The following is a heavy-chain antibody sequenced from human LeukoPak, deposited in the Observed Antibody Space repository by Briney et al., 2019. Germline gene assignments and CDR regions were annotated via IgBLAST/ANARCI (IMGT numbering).Heavy chain of an antibody. D-gene: IGHD3-3*01. J-gene: IGHJ3*02. Sequence: GASVKVSCKASGYTFTGYYMHWVRQAPGQGLEWMGWINPNSGGTNYAQRFQGRVTMTRDTSISTAYMELSRLRSDDTAVYYCARGVDYDFWSGYPHGAFDIWGQGTMVTVSS. CDR1: GYTFTGYY. CDR3: ARGVDYDFWSGYPHGAFDI. CDR2: INPNSGGT. V-gene: IGHV1-2*02.